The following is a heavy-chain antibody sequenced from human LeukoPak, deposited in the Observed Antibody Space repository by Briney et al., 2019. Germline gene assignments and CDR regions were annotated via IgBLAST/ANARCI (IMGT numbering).Heavy chain of an antibody. J-gene: IGHJ5*02. CDR3: AKDREVVPASNWFDP. Sequence: GRSLRLSCAASGFTFDDYAMHRVRQAPGKGLEWVSGISWNSGSIGYADSVKGRFTISRDNSKDTLYLQMNSLRAEDTAVYYCAKDREVVPASNWFDPWGQGTLVTVSS. CDR1: GFTFDDYA. CDR2: ISWNSGSI. V-gene: IGHV3-9*01. D-gene: IGHD2-2*01.